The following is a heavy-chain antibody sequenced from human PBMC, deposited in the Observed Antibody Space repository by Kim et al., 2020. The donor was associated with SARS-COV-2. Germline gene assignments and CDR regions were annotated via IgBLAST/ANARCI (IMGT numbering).Heavy chain of an antibody. V-gene: IGHV5-51*01. CDR1: GYSFTSYW. Sequence: GESLKISCKGSGYSFTSYWIGWVRQMPGKGLEWMGIIYPGDSDTRYSPSFQGQVTISADKSISTAYLQWSSLKASDTAMYYCARYQFGELSWYGMDVWGQGTTVTVSS. J-gene: IGHJ6*02. D-gene: IGHD3-10*01. CDR3: ARYQFGELSWYGMDV. CDR2: IYPGDSDT.